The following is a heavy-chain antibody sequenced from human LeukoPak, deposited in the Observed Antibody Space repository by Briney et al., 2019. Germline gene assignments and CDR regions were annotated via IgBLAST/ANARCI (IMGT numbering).Heavy chain of an antibody. J-gene: IGHJ4*02. CDR1: GYTFTSYG. CDR3: ARESHVTREDY. Sequence: ASVKVSCKASGYTFTSYGISWVRQAPGQGREWMGWISANDGNTDYPQKLQGRVTMTTDTSTSTAYMEVRSLRSDDTAVYYCARESHVTREDYWGQGTLVTVSS. V-gene: IGHV1-18*01. CDR2: ISANDGNT. D-gene: IGHD3-10*01.